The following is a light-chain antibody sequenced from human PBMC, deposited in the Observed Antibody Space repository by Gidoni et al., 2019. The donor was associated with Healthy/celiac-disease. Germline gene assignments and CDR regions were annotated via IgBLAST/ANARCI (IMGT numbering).Light chain of an antibody. Sequence: EIVQTQSPATLSVSPGERATLSCRASQSISSNLAWYQQKPGQAPRLLIYGASTRATGIPARFSGSGSGTDFTLTISSLQSEDFAVYYCQQYNNWPQAFGQGTKLEIK. J-gene: IGKJ2*01. CDR3: QQYNNWPQA. CDR1: QSISSN. V-gene: IGKV3-15*01. CDR2: GAS.